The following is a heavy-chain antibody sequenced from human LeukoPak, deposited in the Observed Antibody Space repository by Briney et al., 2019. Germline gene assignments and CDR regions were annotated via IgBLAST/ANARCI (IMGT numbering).Heavy chain of an antibody. D-gene: IGHD6-19*01. J-gene: IGHJ4*02. V-gene: IGHV1-18*01. CDR2: ISTYNGKT. Sequence: ASVKVSCKASGYTFTHYGVHWVRQAPGQGLEWMGWISTYNGKTNYEQNLQDRVAMTPDASTSTALMELRSLRDDDADVYYGARVLGRQIAVAGDDYWGQGTLVTVSS. CDR3: ARVLGRQIAVAGDDY. CDR1: GYTFTHYG.